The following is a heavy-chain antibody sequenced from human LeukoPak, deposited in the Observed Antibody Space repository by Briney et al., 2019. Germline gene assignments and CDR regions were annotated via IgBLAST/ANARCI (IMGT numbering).Heavy chain of an antibody. D-gene: IGHD3-3*01. Sequence: ASVKVSCKASGGTFSSYAISWVRQAPGQGLEWMGGIIPIFGTANYAQKFQGRVTITTDESTSTAYMELSSPRSEDTAVYYRARGFVDFWALGSWGQGTLVTVSS. CDR1: GGTFSSYA. CDR2: IIPIFGTA. CDR3: ARGFVDFWALGS. J-gene: IGHJ4*02. V-gene: IGHV1-69*05.